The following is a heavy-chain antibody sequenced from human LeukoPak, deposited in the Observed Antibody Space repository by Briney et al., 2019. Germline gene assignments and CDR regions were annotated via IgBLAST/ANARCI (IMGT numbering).Heavy chain of an antibody. CDR1: GGSISSYY. Sequence: SETLSLTCTVSGGSISSYYWTWIRQPPGKGLEWIGCIYYSGSTNYNPSLKSRVTISVDTSKNQFSLKLSSVTAADTAVYYCASVVAAAGTGGWFDPWGQGTLVTVSS. CDR3: ASVVAAAGTGGWFDP. CDR2: IYYSGST. D-gene: IGHD6-13*01. J-gene: IGHJ5*02. V-gene: IGHV4-59*01.